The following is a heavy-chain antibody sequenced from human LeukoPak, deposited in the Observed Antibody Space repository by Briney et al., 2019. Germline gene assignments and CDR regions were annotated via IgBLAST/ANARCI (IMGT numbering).Heavy chain of an antibody. Sequence: GGSLRLSCAASGFTFSSYWMHWVRQAPGKGLEWVAVISYDGSNKYYADPVKGRFTISRDNSKNTLYLQMNSLRAEDTAVYYCAKDRDDYDSRDSGFDYWGQGTLVTVSS. V-gene: IGHV3-30*18. J-gene: IGHJ4*02. D-gene: IGHD3-22*01. CDR2: ISYDGSNK. CDR3: AKDRDDYDSRDSGFDY. CDR1: GFTFSSYW.